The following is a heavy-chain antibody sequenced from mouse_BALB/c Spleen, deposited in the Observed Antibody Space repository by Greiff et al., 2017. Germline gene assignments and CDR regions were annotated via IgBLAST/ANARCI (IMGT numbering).Heavy chain of an antibody. CDR3: ARCLLRNYYAMDY. CDR2: INPSNGRT. CDR1: GYTFTSYW. V-gene: IGHV1S81*02. Sequence: QVQLQQPGAELVKPGASVTLSCKASGYTFTSYWMHWVKQRPGQGLEWIGEINPSNGRTNYNEKFKSKATLTVDKSSSTAYMQLSSLTSEDSAVYYCARCLLRNYYAMDYWGQGTSVTVSA. J-gene: IGHJ4*01. D-gene: IGHD2-10*01.